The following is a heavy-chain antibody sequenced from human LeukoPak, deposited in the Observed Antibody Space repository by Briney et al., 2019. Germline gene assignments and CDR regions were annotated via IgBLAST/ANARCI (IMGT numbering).Heavy chain of an antibody. CDR2: IRSKANSYAT. Sequence: PGGSLRLSCAASGFTFSGSAMHWVRQASGKGLEWVGRIRSKANSYATAYAASVKGRFTISRDDSKNTAYLQMNSLKTEDTAVYYCTIHPSGSLRWFDPWGQGTLVTVSS. D-gene: IGHD1-26*01. V-gene: IGHV3-73*01. CDR1: GFTFSGSA. J-gene: IGHJ5*02. CDR3: TIHPSGSLRWFDP.